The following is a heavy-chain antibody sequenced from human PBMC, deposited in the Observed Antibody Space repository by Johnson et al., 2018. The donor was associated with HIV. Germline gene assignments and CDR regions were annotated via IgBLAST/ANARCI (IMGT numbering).Heavy chain of an antibody. V-gene: IGHV3-30*03. J-gene: IGHJ3*02. D-gene: IGHD1-26*01. Sequence: QVQLVESGGGLVQPGRSLRLSCAASGFTFSNYAIHWVRQAPGKGLEWVAGITYDGTNKYYADSVKGRFTLSRDNSKNTLYLQMNSLKTEDTALYYCTTDLVGIVGATQDAFDIWGQGTMVTVSS. CDR3: TTDLVGIVGATQDAFDI. CDR1: GFTFSNYA. CDR2: ITYDGTNK.